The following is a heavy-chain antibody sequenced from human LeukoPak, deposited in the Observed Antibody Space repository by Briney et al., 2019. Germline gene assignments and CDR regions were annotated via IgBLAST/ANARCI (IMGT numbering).Heavy chain of an antibody. CDR3: ARGGSIAARPIDY. J-gene: IGHJ4*02. CDR2: ISSNGGST. V-gene: IGHV3-64*01. CDR1: GFTFSSYA. Sequence: GGSLRLSCSASGFTFSSYAMNWARQAPGKGLEYVSAISSNGGSTYYANSVKGRSTISRDNSKNTLFLQMGSLRAEDMAVYYCARGGSIAARPIDYWGQGTLVTVSS. D-gene: IGHD6-6*01.